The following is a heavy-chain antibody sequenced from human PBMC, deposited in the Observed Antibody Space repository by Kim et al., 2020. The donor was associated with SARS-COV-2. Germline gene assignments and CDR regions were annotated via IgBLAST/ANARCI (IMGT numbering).Heavy chain of an antibody. D-gene: IGHD2-2*01. CDR2: ST. J-gene: IGHJ3*02. Sequence: STYYADSVKGRFTISRDNAKNTLYLQMNSLRAEDTAVYYCASTLRQAFDIWGQGTMVTVSS. V-gene: IGHV3-23*01. CDR3: ASTLRQAFDI.